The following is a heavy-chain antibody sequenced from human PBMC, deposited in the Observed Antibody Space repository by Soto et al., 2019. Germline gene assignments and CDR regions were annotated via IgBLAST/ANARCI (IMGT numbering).Heavy chain of an antibody. J-gene: IGHJ4*02. CDR3: ARAQHSSGWSYFDY. V-gene: IGHV1-18*04. CDR1: GYTFTSYG. CDR2: ISAYNGNT. D-gene: IGHD6-19*01. Sequence: ASVKVSCKASGYTFTSYGISWVRQAPGQGLEWMGWISAYNGNTNYAQKLQGRVTMTTDTSTSTAYMELRSLRSDDTAVYYCARAQHSSGWSYFDYWGQGTLVTVSS.